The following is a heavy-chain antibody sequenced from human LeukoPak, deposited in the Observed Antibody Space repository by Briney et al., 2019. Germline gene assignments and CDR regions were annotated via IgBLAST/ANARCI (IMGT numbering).Heavy chain of an antibody. J-gene: IGHJ4*02. Sequence: GGSLILSCVASGLSVSSNYMSWVRQTPGKGLEWVSVIYRDGSSYYAESVKGRFTISRDNSKNTLYIQMNSLRAEDTAVYYCARSFYDILIGYYQYFDYWGQGTLVTVSS. CDR1: GLSVSSNY. V-gene: IGHV3-66*01. CDR3: ARSFYDILIGYYQYFDY. CDR2: IYRDGSS. D-gene: IGHD3-9*01.